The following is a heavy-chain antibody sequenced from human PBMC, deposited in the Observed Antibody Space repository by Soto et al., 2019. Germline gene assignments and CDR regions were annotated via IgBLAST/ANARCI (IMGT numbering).Heavy chain of an antibody. J-gene: IGHJ4*02. Sequence: PGGSLRLSCVASGFSFSSFVLYWVRQAPGRGLEWVSAITPGDGNPNYADSVKGRFTISRDDSKDTVYLQMNSLRAEDTGVYYCAYLGVRVATSGVDYWGQGTLVTVS. CDR1: GFSFSSFV. CDR3: AYLGVRVATSGVDY. D-gene: IGHD1-26*01. V-gene: IGHV3-23*01. CDR2: ITPGDGNP.